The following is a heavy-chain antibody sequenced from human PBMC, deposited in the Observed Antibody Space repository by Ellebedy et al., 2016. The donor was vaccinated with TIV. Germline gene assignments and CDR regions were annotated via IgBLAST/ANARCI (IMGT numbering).Heavy chain of an antibody. Sequence: MPGGSLRLSCTDSDSSISSARYWGWIRQSPGKGLEWIGTVYLSGTAWYNPSLRSRVPIPLDTSKNQFSLRLKLTSVTGADTAVYYCGRLVAASHADSWGQGTLVTVSS. CDR3: GRLVAASHADS. J-gene: IGHJ5*01. CDR2: VYLSGTA. CDR1: DSSISSARY. V-gene: IGHV4-38-2*02. D-gene: IGHD5-12*01.